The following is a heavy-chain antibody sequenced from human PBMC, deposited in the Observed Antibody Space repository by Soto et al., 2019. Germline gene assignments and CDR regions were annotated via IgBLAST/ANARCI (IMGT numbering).Heavy chain of an antibody. CDR3: ARAHGYSYGYSRFDY. J-gene: IGHJ4*02. CDR2: INHSGST. D-gene: IGHD5-18*01. Sequence: SETLSLTCAVYGGSFSCYCWSWIRQPPGKGLEWIGEINHSGSTNYNPSLKSRVTISVDTSKNQFSLKLSSVTAADTAVYYCARAHGYSYGYSRFDYWGQGTLVTVSS. V-gene: IGHV4-34*01. CDR1: GGSFSCYC.